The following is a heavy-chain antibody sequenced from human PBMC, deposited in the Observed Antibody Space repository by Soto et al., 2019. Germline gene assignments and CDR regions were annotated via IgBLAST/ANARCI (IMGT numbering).Heavy chain of an antibody. D-gene: IGHD6-13*01. CDR3: AMQQQLYYFDY. V-gene: IGHV1-18*01. CDR2: ISAYNGNT. J-gene: IGHJ4*02. CDR1: GYSFTSYA. Sequence: ASVKVSSKASGYSFTSYAISSLRQAPGQGLEWMGWISAYNGNTNYAQKLQGRVTMTTDTSTSTAYMELRSLRSDDTAVYYCAMQQQLYYFDYWGQGNLVTGTS.